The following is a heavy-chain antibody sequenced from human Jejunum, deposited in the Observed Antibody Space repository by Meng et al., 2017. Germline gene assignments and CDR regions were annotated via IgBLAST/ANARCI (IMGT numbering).Heavy chain of an antibody. CDR2: TYYRSKWYS. Sequence: QVQRRQSCPGLGKPSQTHSLTGSISGDSVSSSSASWNWFRQSPSRGLEWLGRTYYRSKWYSDYAVSVKSRIAINTDTSKNQLSLQLNSVTPEDTAVYYCARDESRLLRSWGQGTLVTVSS. J-gene: IGHJ5*02. V-gene: IGHV6-1*01. D-gene: IGHD3-22*01. CDR3: ARDESRLLRS. CDR1: GDSVSSSSAS.